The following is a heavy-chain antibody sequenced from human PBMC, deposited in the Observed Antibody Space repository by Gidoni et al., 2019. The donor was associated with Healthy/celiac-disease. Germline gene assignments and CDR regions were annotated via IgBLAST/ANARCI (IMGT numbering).Heavy chain of an antibody. J-gene: IGHJ6*02. D-gene: IGHD2-15*01. CDR3: ARMRIVVVVAAPSDYYYGMDV. CDR1: AYTFPGHS. CDR2: INPNRVGT. Sequence: QVQLVQSGAEVKKPGASVTVSCKASAYTFPGHSMPWVRQAPGQGLEWKGWINPNRVGTNYAQKFQGRVTMTRDTSISTAYMELSRLRSDDTAVYYCARMRIVVVVAAPSDYYYGMDVWGQGTTVTASS. V-gene: IGHV1-2*02.